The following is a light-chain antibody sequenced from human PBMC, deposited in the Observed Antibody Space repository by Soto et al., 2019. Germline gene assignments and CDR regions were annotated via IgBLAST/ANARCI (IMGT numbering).Light chain of an antibody. J-gene: IGKJ1*01. Sequence: EIVLTQSPATLSLSPGERATLSCRASQSVSSYLAWYQQKPGQAPRLLIYDASNRATGIPARFSGSGSGTDFTLTISSLEPEEFAVYYCQHRSNWWTFGQGTKVEIK. CDR2: DAS. V-gene: IGKV3-11*01. CDR3: QHRSNWWT. CDR1: QSVSSY.